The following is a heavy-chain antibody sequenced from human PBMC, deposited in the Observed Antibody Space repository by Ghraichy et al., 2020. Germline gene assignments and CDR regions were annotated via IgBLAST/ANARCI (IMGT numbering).Heavy chain of an antibody. Sequence: GGSLRLSCAASGFTFSDYYIDWVRQAPWKGLEWVGRTRNKAYSYTTEYAASVKGRFTISRDDSKNSLYMQMNSLKTEDTAVYYCARDTVDGGGYQYFHHWGQGTLVTVSS. CDR1: GFTFSDYY. V-gene: IGHV3-72*01. CDR2: TRNKAYSYTT. CDR3: ARDTVDGGGYQYFHH. D-gene: IGHD3-22*01. J-gene: IGHJ1*01.